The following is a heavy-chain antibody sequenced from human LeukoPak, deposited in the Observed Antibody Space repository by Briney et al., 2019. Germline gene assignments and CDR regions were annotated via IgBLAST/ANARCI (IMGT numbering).Heavy chain of an antibody. D-gene: IGHD6-19*01. CDR1: GDSISSGDYY. Sequence: PSETLSLTCTVSGDSISSGDYYWSWIRQPAGKGLEWIGRISSSGGTHYKPSLKSRVTISVDKSKNHFSLKLTSVTAADTAFYYCERDIDSSGWYGPSWFDPWGQGTLVTVSS. V-gene: IGHV4-61*02. CDR3: ERDIDSSGWYGPSWFDP. J-gene: IGHJ5*02. CDR2: ISSSGGT.